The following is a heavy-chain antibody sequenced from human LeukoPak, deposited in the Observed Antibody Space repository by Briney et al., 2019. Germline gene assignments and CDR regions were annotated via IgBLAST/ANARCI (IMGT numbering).Heavy chain of an antibody. D-gene: IGHD6-6*01. Sequence: SETLSLTCAVSGGSISSGGYSWSWIRQPPGKGLEWIGYIYRSGSTYYNPSLKSRVTISVDRSKNQFSLKLSSVTAADTAVYYCAREDSSSGWFDPWGQGTLVTVSS. J-gene: IGHJ5*02. CDR1: GGSISSGGYS. CDR2: IYRSGST. V-gene: IGHV4-30-2*01. CDR3: AREDSSSGWFDP.